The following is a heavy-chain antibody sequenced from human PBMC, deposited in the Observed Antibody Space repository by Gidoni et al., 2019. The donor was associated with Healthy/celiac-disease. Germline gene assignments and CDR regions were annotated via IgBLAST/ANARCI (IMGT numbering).Heavy chain of an antibody. D-gene: IGHD6-13*01. CDR2: ISWNSGSI. J-gene: IGHJ4*02. V-gene: IGHV3-9*01. Sequence: EVQLLESGGGLVQPGRSLRLSCAASGFTFDDYAMHWVRQAPGKGLEWVSGISWNSGSIGYADSVKGRFTISRDNAKNSLYLQMNSLRAEDTALYYCAKGRIAAAGHFDYWGQGTLVTVSS. CDR3: AKGRIAAAGHFDY. CDR1: GFTFDDYA.